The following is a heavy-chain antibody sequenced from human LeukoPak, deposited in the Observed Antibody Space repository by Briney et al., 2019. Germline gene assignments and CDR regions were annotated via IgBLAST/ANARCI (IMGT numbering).Heavy chain of an antibody. CDR2: IIPTFGTA. CDR1: GGTFSSYA. V-gene: IGHV1-69*01. Sequence: ASVKVSCKASGGTFSSYAISWVRQAPGQGLEWMGGIIPTFGTANYAQKFQGRVTITADESTSTAYMELSSLRSEDTAVYYCARHGAAAVLLFDYWGQGTLVTVSS. CDR3: ARHGAAAVLLFDY. J-gene: IGHJ4*02. D-gene: IGHD6-13*01.